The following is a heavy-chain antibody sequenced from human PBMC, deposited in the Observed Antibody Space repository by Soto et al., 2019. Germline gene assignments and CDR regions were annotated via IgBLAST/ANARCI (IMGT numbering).Heavy chain of an antibody. D-gene: IGHD3-16*02. Sequence: GASVKVSCKASGCTFTGYYMHWVRQAPGQGLEWMGWINPNSGGTNYAQKFQGWVTMTRGTSISTAYMELSRLRSDDTAVYYCARENRIDYYYMDVWGKGTTVTVSS. CDR3: ARENRIDYYYMDV. CDR1: GCTFTGYY. V-gene: IGHV1-2*04. CDR2: INPNSGGT. J-gene: IGHJ6*03.